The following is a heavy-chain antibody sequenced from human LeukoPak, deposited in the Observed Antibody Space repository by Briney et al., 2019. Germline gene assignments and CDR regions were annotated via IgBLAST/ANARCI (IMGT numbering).Heavy chain of an antibody. D-gene: IGHD2-15*01. CDR3: ARAPVVTRRAFDI. Sequence: SETLSLTCTVSGGSISSSSYYWGWIRQPPGKGLEWIGYIYYSGSTNYNPSLKSRVTISVDTSKNQFSLKLSSVTAADTAVYYCARAPVVTRRAFDIWGQGTMVTVSS. CDR2: IYYSGST. V-gene: IGHV4-61*05. CDR1: GGSISSSSYY. J-gene: IGHJ3*02.